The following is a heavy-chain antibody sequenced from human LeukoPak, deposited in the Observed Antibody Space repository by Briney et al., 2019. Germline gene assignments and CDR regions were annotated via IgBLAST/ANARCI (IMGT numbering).Heavy chain of an antibody. CDR3: ARVTRASGSYYFDY. CDR2: ISSSGSTI. D-gene: IGHD1-26*01. V-gene: IGHV3-11*04. Sequence: GGSLRLSCAASGFTFSDYYMSWIRQAPGKGLEWVSYISSSGSTIYYADSVKGRFTISRDNAKNSLYLQINSLRAEDTAVYYCARVTRASGSYYFDYWGQGTLVTVSS. J-gene: IGHJ4*02. CDR1: GFTFSDYY.